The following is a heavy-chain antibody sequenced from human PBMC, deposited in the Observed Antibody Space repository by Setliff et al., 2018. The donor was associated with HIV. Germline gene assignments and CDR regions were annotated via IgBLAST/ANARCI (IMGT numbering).Heavy chain of an antibody. J-gene: IGHJ6*02. CDR2: IKSKVSGETA. D-gene: IGHD3-10*01. Sequence: GGSLRLSCVASGLTFKTAWMGWVRQAPGKGLEWVGRIKSKVSGETADYAAPVTGRFTISRDDSRNMVFLQMNSLRAEDTAVYYCARDSRKIYYGSEGMDVWGQGTTVTVSS. CDR3: ARDSRKIYYGSEGMDV. V-gene: IGHV3-15*01. CDR1: GLTFKTAW.